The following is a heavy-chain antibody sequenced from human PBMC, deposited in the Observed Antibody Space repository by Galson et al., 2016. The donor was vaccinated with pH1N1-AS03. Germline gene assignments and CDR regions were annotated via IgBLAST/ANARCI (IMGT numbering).Heavy chain of an antibody. V-gene: IGHV1-69*05. D-gene: IGHD1-1*01. J-gene: IGHJ3*01. CDR3: ARNADSLVAFDV. CDR1: GGTFDNHP. Sequence: SVKVSCKASGGTFDNHPINWVRQAPGQGLEWMGGFIPIFGTTNYAPKYQGRVTFTTDDSTTTVYMALSNLRSDDTAVYYCARNADSLVAFDVWGQGTLLSVSS. CDR2: FIPIFGTT.